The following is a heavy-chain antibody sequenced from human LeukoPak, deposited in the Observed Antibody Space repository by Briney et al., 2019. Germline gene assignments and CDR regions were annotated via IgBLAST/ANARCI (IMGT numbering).Heavy chain of an antibody. D-gene: IGHD3-10*01. CDR3: ARSPGSYHSKRYFDY. CDR1: GYTFTDYY. Sequence: ASVKVSCKASGYTFTDYYIHWVRQAPGQGLDLMGWINPSSGGTNYAQNFQGRVTVTRDTSTSTLFMELSGLRSEDTAVYYCARSPGSYHSKRYFDYWGQGTLVTVSS. J-gene: IGHJ4*02. V-gene: IGHV1-2*02. CDR2: INPSSGGT.